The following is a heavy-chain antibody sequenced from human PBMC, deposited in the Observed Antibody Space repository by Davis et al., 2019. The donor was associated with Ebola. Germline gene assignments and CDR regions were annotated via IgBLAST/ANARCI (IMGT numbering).Heavy chain of an antibody. Sequence: ASVKVSCKAFGYTFTSYSISWVRQAPGQGLEWMGMINSRVGSTINAQKFQGRVTMTRDTSTSTVYMELSSLGSEDTAVYFCARVPYYDDSDGYPPSYFDYWGQGTLVTVSS. CDR2: INSRVGST. V-gene: IGHV1-46*01. J-gene: IGHJ4*02. CDR1: GYTFTSYS. D-gene: IGHD3-22*01. CDR3: ARVPYYDDSDGYPPSYFDY.